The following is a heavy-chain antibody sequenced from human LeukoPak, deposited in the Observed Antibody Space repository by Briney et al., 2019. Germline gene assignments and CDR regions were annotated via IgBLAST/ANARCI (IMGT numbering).Heavy chain of an antibody. CDR3: AKDQADY. CDR1: GFTFSSYG. J-gene: IGHJ4*02. Sequence: PGGSLRLSCAASGFTFSSYGTHWVRQAPGKGLEWVAVISYDGSNKYYADSVKGRFTISRDNSKNTLYLQMNSLRAEDTAVYYCAKDQADYWGQGTLVTVSS. V-gene: IGHV3-30*18. CDR2: ISYDGSNK.